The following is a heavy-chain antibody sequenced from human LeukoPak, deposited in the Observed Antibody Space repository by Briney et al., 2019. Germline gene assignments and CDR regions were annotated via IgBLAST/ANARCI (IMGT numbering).Heavy chain of an antibody. D-gene: IGHD5-18*01. J-gene: IGHJ4*02. CDR3: ARWEGYSYGRESY. CDR1: GFTFSNYW. V-gene: IGHV3-7*01. CDR2: IEEDGSEK. Sequence: GGSLGLSCVASGFTFSNYWMSWVRQAPGKGLECVANIEEDGSEKYYVDSVKGRFTISRDNAKNSLYLQMNSLRAEDTAVYYCARWEGYSYGRESYWGQGTLVTVSS.